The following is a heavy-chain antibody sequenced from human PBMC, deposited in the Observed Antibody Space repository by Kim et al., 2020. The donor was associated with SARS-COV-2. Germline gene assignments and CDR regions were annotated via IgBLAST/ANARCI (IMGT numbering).Heavy chain of an antibody. CDR1: GFTFSSYA. J-gene: IGHJ1*01. CDR3: ARSERYCSSTSCYFDFQH. V-gene: IGHV3-30*04. CDR2: ISYDGSNK. Sequence: GGSLRLSCAASGFTFSSYAMHWVRQAPGKGLEWVAVISYDGSNKYYADSVKGRFTISRDNSKNTLYLQMNSLRAEDTAVYYCARSERYCSSTSCYFDFQHWGQGTLVTVSS. D-gene: IGHD2-2*01.